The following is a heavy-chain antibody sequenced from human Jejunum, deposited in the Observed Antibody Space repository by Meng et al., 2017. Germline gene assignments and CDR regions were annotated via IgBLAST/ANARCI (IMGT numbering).Heavy chain of an antibody. V-gene: IGHV3-74*01. CDR2: IHSDGSGT. CDR3: ARDQDGAGPTVDY. D-gene: IGHD1-14*01. J-gene: IGHJ4*02. Sequence: VQLVESGGGLVKPGGPLSSSCAAPGFPFSSYWMHWVRQAPGKGLVWVARIHSDGSGTTYADSVKGRFTISRDNAKNTLYLQMNSLRVEDTAVYYCARDQDGAGPTVDYWGQGTLVTVSS. CDR1: GFPFSSYW.